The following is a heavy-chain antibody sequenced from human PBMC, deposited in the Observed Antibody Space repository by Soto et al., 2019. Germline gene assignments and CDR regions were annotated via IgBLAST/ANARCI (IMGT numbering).Heavy chain of an antibody. CDR3: ARDAPWSYAFWSAYYTGHGACDI. CDR2: INPNSGGT. Sequence: QVQLVQSGAEVKKPGASEKVSCKASGYTFTGYYMHWVRQAPGQGLEWMGWINPNSGGTNYAQKFQGWVTMTRDTSISTAYMELSRLRSDDTAVYYCARDAPWSYAFWSAYYTGHGACDIVRQGTMVTVSS. V-gene: IGHV1-2*04. CDR1: GYTFTGYY. D-gene: IGHD3-3*01. J-gene: IGHJ3*02.